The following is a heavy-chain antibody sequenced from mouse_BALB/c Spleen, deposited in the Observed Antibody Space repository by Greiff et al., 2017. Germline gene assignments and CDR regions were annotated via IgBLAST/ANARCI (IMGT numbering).Heavy chain of an antibody. J-gene: IGHJ3*01. CDR3: ARDEGTTVPWFAY. CDR1: GFSLTSYG. Sequence: VQLQQSGPGLVAPSQSLSITCTVSGFSLTSYGVHWVRQPPGKGLEWLGVIWAGGSTNYNSALMSRLSISKDNSKSQVFLKMNSLQTDDTAMYYCARDEGTTVPWFAYWGQGTLVTVSA. D-gene: IGHD1-1*01. CDR2: IWAGGST. V-gene: IGHV2-9*02.